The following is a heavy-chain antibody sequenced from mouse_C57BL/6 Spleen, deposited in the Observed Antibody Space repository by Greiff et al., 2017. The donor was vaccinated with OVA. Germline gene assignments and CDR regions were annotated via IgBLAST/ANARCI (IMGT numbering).Heavy chain of an antibody. D-gene: IGHD1-1*01. CDR2: INPGSGGT. CDR3: ARFDYGSLY. V-gene: IGHV1-54*01. CDR1: GYAFTNYL. J-gene: IGHJ2*01. Sequence: QVHVKPSGAELVRPGTSVKVSCKASGYAFTNYLIEWVKQRPGQGLAWIGVINPGSGGTNYNEKFKGKATLTADKSSSTAYMQLSSLTSEDSAVYFCARFDYGSLYWGQGTTLTVSS.